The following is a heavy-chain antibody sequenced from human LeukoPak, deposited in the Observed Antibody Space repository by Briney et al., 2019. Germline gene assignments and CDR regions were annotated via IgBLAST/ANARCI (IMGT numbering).Heavy chain of an antibody. CDR2: INHSGGST. V-gene: IGHV1-46*01. CDR1: GYTFTSYY. J-gene: IGHJ4*02. Sequence: GASVKVSCKASGYTFTSYYMHWVRQAPGQGLEWMGIINHSGGSTSYAQKFQGRVTMTRDTSTSTVYMELSSLRSEDTAVYYCARDSREYSSSWYISSTLPDYWGQGTLVTVSS. D-gene: IGHD6-13*01. CDR3: ARDSREYSSSWYISSTLPDY.